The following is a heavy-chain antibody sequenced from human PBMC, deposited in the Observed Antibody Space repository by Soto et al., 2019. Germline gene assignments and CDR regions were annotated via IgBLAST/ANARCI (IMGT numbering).Heavy chain of an antibody. CDR3: ARVAEMGTVTKGYYYYMDV. Sequence: QVQLVQSGAEVKKPGSSVKVSCKASGDTFSNHPISWVRQAPGQGLEWMRRIIPILGVANYAQKFQGRVTITADKSTSTAYMELSSLRSADTAVYYCARVAEMGTVTKGYYYYMDVWGTGTTVTVSS. J-gene: IGHJ6*03. V-gene: IGHV1-69*04. CDR2: IIPILGVA. D-gene: IGHD4-17*01. CDR1: GDTFSNHP.